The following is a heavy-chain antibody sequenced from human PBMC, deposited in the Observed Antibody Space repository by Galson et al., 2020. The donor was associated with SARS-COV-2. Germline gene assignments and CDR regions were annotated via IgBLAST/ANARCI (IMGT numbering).Heavy chain of an antibody. CDR2: MNPNSGNT. V-gene: IGHV1-8*01. J-gene: IGHJ5*02. Sequence: ASVKVSCKASGYTFTSYDINWVRQATGQGLEWMGWMNPNSGNTGYAQKFQGRVTMTRNTSISTAYMELSSLRSEDTAVYYCARNRHLYNWNVEWFDPWGQGTLVTVSS. CDR3: ARNRHLYNWNVEWFDP. D-gene: IGHD1-1*01. CDR1: GYTFTSYD.